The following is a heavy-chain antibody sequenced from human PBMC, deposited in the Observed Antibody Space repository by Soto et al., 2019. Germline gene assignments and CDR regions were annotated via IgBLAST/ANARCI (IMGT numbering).Heavy chain of an antibody. V-gene: IGHV1-8*01. CDR1: GYTFTSYD. D-gene: IGHD3-10*01. CDR3: AREGDYYGSGRDSYYYGMGV. Sequence: ASVKVSCKASGYTFTSYDINWVRQATGQGLEWMGWMNPNSGNTGYAQKFQGRVTMTRNTSISTAYMELSSLRSEDTAVYYCAREGDYYGSGRDSYYYGMGVWGQGTTVTVSS. J-gene: IGHJ6*02. CDR2: MNPNSGNT.